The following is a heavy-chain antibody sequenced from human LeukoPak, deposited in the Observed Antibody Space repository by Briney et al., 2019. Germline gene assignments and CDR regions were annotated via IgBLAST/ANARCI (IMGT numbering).Heavy chain of an antibody. J-gene: IGHJ4*02. CDR1: GFTFSNFW. V-gene: IGHV3-7*03. Sequence: GGSLRLSCAASGFTFSNFWMTWVRQAPGKGLEWVANIKQDGSEKYYVDSVKGRFTISRDNAKNSLYLQMNGLRAEDTAVYYCARGRVDDYWGQGTLVTVSS. CDR3: ARGRVDDY. CDR2: IKQDGSEK.